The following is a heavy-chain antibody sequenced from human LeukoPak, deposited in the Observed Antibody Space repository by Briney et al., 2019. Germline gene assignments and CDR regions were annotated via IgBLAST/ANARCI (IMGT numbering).Heavy chain of an antibody. CDR1: GFTFSSYW. Sequence: GGSLRLSCAASGFTFSSYWMSWVRQAPGKAREWGANIKQDGSEKYYVDSVKGRFTISRDNAKNSLYLQMNSLRAEDTAVYYCARVPNRYYDSSGYNDYWGQGTLVTVSS. CDR3: ARVPNRYYDSSGYNDY. J-gene: IGHJ4*02. D-gene: IGHD3-22*01. CDR2: IKQDGSEK. V-gene: IGHV3-7*01.